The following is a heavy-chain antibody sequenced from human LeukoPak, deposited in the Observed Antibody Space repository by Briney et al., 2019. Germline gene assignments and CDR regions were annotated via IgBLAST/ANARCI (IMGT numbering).Heavy chain of an antibody. Sequence: GKSLRLSCAASGFSFRTYNMNWVRQAPGKGLEWVSYISSSSSVIYYGDSVKGRFTISRDNAKNSLYLQMNSLRAEDTAVYYCARLWDEPGLDHWGQGTLVAVSS. D-gene: IGHD3-16*01. CDR3: ARLWDEPGLDH. V-gene: IGHV3-48*04. CDR2: ISSSSSVI. J-gene: IGHJ4*02. CDR1: GFSFRTYN.